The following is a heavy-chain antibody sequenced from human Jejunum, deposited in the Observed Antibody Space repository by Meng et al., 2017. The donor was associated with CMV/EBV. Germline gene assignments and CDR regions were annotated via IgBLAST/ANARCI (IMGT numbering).Heavy chain of an antibody. D-gene: IGHD5-18*01. CDR3: ARDAPPNNYGWFDP. J-gene: IGHJ5*02. CDR2: VYSSGST. V-gene: IGHV4-4*07. Sequence: VQQQDARTRLVTPSGTLSLTCTVSTNSFTTYVWNWIRQPAGKGLEWIGRVYSSGSTSYNPSLKSRVTMSIDTSKNQFSLKLTSVTAADTAVYYCARDAPPNNYGWFDPWGQGTLVTVSS. CDR1: TNSFTTYV.